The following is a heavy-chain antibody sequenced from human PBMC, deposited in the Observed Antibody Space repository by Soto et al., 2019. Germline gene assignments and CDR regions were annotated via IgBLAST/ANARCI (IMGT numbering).Heavy chain of an antibody. D-gene: IGHD6-19*01. V-gene: IGHV3-48*03. Sequence: GGSLRLSCAASGFTFSSYEMNWVRQAPGKGLEWVSYISSGSTIYYADSVKGRFTTSRDNAKNSLYLQMNSLRAEDTAVYYCAMEVAGPTFDYWGQGTLVTVSS. J-gene: IGHJ4*02. CDR3: AMEVAGPTFDY. CDR1: GFTFSSYE. CDR2: ISSGSTI.